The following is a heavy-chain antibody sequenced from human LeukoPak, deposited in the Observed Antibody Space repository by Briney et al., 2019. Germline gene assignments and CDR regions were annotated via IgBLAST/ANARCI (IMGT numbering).Heavy chain of an antibody. V-gene: IGHV1-8*03. CDR1: GYTFTSYD. CDR2: MNPNSGNT. CDR3: ARALAAADAFDI. Sequence: ASVKVSCKASGYTFTSYDINWVRQATGQGLEWMGWMNPNSGNTGYAQKFQGRVTITRNTSISTAYMELSSLRSEDTAVYYCARALAAADAFDIWGQGTMVAVSS. J-gene: IGHJ3*02. D-gene: IGHD6-13*01.